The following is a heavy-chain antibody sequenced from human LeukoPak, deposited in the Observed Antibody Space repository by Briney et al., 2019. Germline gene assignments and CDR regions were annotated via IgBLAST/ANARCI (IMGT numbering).Heavy chain of an antibody. V-gene: IGHV3-23*01. D-gene: IGHD2-2*01. CDR1: GFAFDEHG. CDR3: AKELYCSSSSCYGFDY. CDR2: ISGSGGRT. J-gene: IGHJ4*02. Sequence: GGSLRLSCTASGFAFDEHGMSWVRQVPGKGLEWVSAISGSGGRTYYADSVQGRFTISRDNSKNTLYLQMNSLRVEDTAVYYCAKELYCSSSSCYGFDYWGQGTLVTVSS.